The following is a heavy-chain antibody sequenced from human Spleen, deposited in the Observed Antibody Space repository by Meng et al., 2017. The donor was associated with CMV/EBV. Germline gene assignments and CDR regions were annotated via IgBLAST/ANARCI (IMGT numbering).Heavy chain of an antibody. Sequence: KASGYHFTGYYWYWVRQAPGQGLEWMGWINPNNGGTNYAQRFQGRVTMTRDTSITTVYMELSRLTSDDTAVYYCARKTDTGGWNFHHWGQGTLVTVSS. J-gene: IGHJ1*01. D-gene: IGHD3-16*01. CDR3: ARKTDTGGWNFHH. V-gene: IGHV1-2*02. CDR1: GYHFTGYY. CDR2: INPNNGGT.